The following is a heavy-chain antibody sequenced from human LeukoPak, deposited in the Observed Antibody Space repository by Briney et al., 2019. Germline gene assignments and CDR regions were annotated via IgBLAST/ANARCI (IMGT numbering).Heavy chain of an antibody. J-gene: IGHJ4*02. Sequence: GGSRRLSCAASGFTFDDYAMHWVRQAPGKGLEWVLGISWNSGSICYADSVKGRFTISRDNAKNSLYLLMNSLRAEDTALYYCAKSPTVMVRGVLIKTHFDYWGQGTLVTVSS. D-gene: IGHD3-10*01. V-gene: IGHV3-9*01. CDR1: GFTFDDYA. CDR2: ISWNSGSI. CDR3: AKSPTVMVRGVLIKTHFDY.